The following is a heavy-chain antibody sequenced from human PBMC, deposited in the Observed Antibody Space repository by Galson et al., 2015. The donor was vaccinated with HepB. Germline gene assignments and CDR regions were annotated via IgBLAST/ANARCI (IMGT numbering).Heavy chain of an antibody. CDR2: IYWNDDK. CDR1: GFSLSTSEVG. D-gene: IGHD6-6*01. V-gene: IGHV2-5*01. Sequence: PALVKPTQTLTLTCTFSGFSLSTSEVGVGWIRQPPGKALEWLALIYWNDDKRYSPSLKSRLTITKDTSQNQVVLRMTNMDPVDTATYYCAHKGTYGTSSYYYFTMDVWGQGTTVTVSS. J-gene: IGHJ6*02. CDR3: AHKGTYGTSSYYYFTMDV.